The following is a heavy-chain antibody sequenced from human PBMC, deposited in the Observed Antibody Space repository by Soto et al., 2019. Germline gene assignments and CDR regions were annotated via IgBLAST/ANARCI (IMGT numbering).Heavy chain of an antibody. D-gene: IGHD6-6*01. V-gene: IGHV1-58*01. Sequence: SVKVSCKASGFTFTSSAVQWVRQARGQRLEWIGWIVVGSGNTNYAQKFQERVTITRDMSTSTAYMELSSLSSEDTAVYYCTADRGIAARPDYYYYYGMDVWGQGTTVTVSS. CDR1: GFTFTSSA. CDR3: TADRGIAARPDYYYYYGMDV. CDR2: IVVGSGNT. J-gene: IGHJ6*02.